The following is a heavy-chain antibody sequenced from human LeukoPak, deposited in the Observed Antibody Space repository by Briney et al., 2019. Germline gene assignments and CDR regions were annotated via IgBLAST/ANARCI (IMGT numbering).Heavy chain of an antibody. J-gene: IGHJ4*03. CDR1: LFIFSRYV. CDR2: IWYDGCKT. Sequence: GCSLTLPRAACLFIFSRYVMLGLRQAPGKELEWVAVIWYDGCKTYYAASVQGPFTVSRDHSKNPLYLQAGLLNDRDPAGFFLARYNPGRSDYWGQGALVSVSS. V-gene: IGHV3-33*03. CDR3: ARYNPGRSDY. D-gene: IGHD1-1*01.